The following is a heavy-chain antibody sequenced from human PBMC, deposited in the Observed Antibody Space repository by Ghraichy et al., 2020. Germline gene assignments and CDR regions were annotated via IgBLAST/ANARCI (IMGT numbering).Heavy chain of an antibody. Sequence: SVKLSCRASEGTFFKDDVSWVRQAPGQGLEWMSRIVGEIGFSVHAPKFRGRVTISTHKGTNTVFLEIRNLTSDDAAVYYCARGKSGYGLDVWGPGTTVAVS. CDR2: IVGEIGFS. CDR3: ARGKSGYGLDV. CDR1: EGTFFKDD. V-gene: IGHV1-69*04. J-gene: IGHJ6*02. D-gene: IGHD3-10*01.